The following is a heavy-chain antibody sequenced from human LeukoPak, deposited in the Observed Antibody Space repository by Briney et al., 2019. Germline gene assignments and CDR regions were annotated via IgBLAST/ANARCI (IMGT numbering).Heavy chain of an antibody. CDR3: TTSFYYGSGSYH. V-gene: IGHV3-15*01. CDR1: GFTFSNAW. CDR2: IKSKTDGGTR. J-gene: IGHJ5*02. D-gene: IGHD3-10*01. Sequence: PGGSLRLSCAASGFTFSNAWMSWVRQAPGEGLEWVGRIKSKTDGGTRDYAAPVKGRFTISRDDSKNTLYLQMNSLKTEDTAVYYCTTSFYYGSGSYHWGQGTLVTVCS.